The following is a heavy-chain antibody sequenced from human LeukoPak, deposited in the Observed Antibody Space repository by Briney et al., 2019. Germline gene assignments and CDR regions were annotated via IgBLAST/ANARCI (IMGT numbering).Heavy chain of an antibody. V-gene: IGHV1-18*01. CDR3: ARDWYYHDSSGYLRRLYYFDY. CDR2: ISAYNGNT. Sequence: ASVKVSCKASGYTFTSYGISWVRQAPGQGLEWMGWISAYNGNTNYAQKLQGRVTMTTDTSTSTAYMELRSLRSDDTAVYYCARDWYYHDSSGYLRRLYYFDYWGQGTLVTVSS. CDR1: GYTFTSYG. D-gene: IGHD3-22*01. J-gene: IGHJ4*02.